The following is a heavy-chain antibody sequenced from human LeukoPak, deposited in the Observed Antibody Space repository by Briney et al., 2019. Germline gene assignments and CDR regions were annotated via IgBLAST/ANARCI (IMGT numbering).Heavy chain of an antibody. CDR2: IYYSGST. Sequence: SETLSLTCTVSGGSISSYYWGWIRQPPGKGLEWIGSIYYSGSTYYNPSLKSRVTISVDTSKNQFSLRLSSVTAADTAVYYCARHVMYSSSWYTLYYYYGMDVWGQGTTVTVSS. J-gene: IGHJ6*02. CDR3: ARHVMYSSSWYTLYYYYGMDV. D-gene: IGHD6-13*01. CDR1: GGSISSYY. V-gene: IGHV4-39*01.